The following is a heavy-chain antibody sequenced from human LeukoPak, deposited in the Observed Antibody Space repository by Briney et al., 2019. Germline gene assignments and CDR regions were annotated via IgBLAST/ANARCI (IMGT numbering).Heavy chain of an antibody. D-gene: IGHD3-22*01. CDR1: GGSFSAYY. CDR3: ASAPSYDSSGYWAARNWFDP. Sequence: SETLSLTCAVYGGSFSAYYWSWIRQPPGKGLEWIGEINHSGSINYNPSLKSRVTISVDTSKNQFSLKLSSVTAADTAVYYCASAPSYDSSGYWAARNWFDPWGQGTLVTVSS. J-gene: IGHJ5*02. CDR2: INHSGSI. V-gene: IGHV4-34*01.